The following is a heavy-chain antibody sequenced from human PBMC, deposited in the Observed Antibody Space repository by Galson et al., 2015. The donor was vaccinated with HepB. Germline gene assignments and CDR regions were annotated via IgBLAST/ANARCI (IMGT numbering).Heavy chain of an antibody. Sequence: SVKVSCRASGYTFTGYYMHWVRQAPGQGLEWMGWINPNSGGTNYAQKFQGRVTMTRDTSISTAYMELSRLRSDDTAVYYCARDYDYGGNMRAFDIWGQGTMVTVSS. D-gene: IGHD4-23*01. J-gene: IGHJ3*02. CDR3: ARDYDYGGNMRAFDI. CDR1: GYTFTGYY. V-gene: IGHV1-2*02. CDR2: INPNSGGT.